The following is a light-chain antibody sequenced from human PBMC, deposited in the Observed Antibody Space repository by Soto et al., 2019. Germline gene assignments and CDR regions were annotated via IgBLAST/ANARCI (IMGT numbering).Light chain of an antibody. CDR3: QQYYSSPRT. CDR1: QSVLYSSHNKNY. V-gene: IGKV4-1*01. J-gene: IGKJ1*01. CDR2: WAS. Sequence: DIVMTQFPDSLAVSLGERATINCKSSQSVLYSSHNKNYLAWYQKKPGQPPKLLIYWASTLEYGAPDSFSGSGSGTDFTLTTRSLQAEDVAVYYWQQYYSSPRTIGQGTKVEI.